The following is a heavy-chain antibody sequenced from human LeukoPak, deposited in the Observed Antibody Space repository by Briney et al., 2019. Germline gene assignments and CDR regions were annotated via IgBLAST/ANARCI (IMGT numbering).Heavy chain of an antibody. J-gene: IGHJ4*02. D-gene: IGHD1-26*01. CDR3: ASGIVGATKFDY. CDR1: KFTFSTYW. V-gene: IGHV3-7*01. CDR2: IKQDGSEK. Sequence: GGSLRLSCAASKFTFSTYWMSWVRQAPGKGLEWVANIKQDGSEKYYVDSVKGRFTISRDNAKNSLYLQMNSLRAEDTAVYYCASGIVGATKFDYWGQGTLVTVSS.